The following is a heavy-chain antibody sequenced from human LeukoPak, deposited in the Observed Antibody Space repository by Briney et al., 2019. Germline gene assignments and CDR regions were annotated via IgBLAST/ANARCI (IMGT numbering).Heavy chain of an antibody. D-gene: IGHD5-24*01. CDR3: AKDIQLST. Sequence: GGSLRLSCAVSGFTFSSYAMSWVRQAPGKGLEWVSHISGSGGSTYYADSVKGRFTISRDNSMNTLYLQMNSLRVEDTAMYFCAKDIQLSTWGLGTMVTVSS. CDR1: GFTFSSYA. CDR2: ISGSGGST. J-gene: IGHJ3*01. V-gene: IGHV3-23*01.